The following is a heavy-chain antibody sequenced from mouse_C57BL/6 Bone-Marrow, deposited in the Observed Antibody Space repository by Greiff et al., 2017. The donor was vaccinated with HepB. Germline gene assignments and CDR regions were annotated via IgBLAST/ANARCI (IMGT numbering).Heavy chain of an antibody. CDR2: IYPRSGNT. Sequence: VQLQQSGAELARPGASVKLSCKASGYTFTSYGISWVKQRTGQGLEWIGEIYPRSGNTYYNEKFKGKATLTADKSSSTAYMELRSLTSEDSAVYFCARSMGGSSYDDYWGQGTTLTVSS. CDR1: GYTFTSYG. V-gene: IGHV1-81*01. D-gene: IGHD1-1*01. CDR3: ARSMGGSSYDDY. J-gene: IGHJ2*01.